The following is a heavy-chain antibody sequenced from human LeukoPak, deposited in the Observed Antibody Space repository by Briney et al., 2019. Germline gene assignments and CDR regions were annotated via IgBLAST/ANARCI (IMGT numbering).Heavy chain of an antibody. CDR2: ISYDGSNK. D-gene: IGHD6-6*01. V-gene: IGHV3-30-3*01. J-gene: IGHJ4*02. Sequence: PGGSLRLSCAASGFTFSNAWMSWVRQAPGKGLEWVAVISYDGSNKYYADSVRGRFTISRDNSKNTLYLQMNSLRAEDTAVYYCARARRAHSSSFELIYWGQGTLVTVSS. CDR3: ARARRAHSSSFELIY. CDR1: GFTFSNAW.